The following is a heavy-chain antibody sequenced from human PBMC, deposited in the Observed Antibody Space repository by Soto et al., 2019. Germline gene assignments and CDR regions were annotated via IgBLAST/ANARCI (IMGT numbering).Heavy chain of an antibody. CDR3: ARDTPRSSGWDV. V-gene: IGHV3-48*02. CDR1: GFTLSSYS. CDR2: ISSSSSTI. Sequence: EVQLVESGGGLVQPGGSLRLSCEASGFTLSSYSMNWARQAPGQGLEWVSYISSSSSTIYDADSVKGRFTISRDNAKNALYLQMNSLRDEDTAVYSCARDTPRSSGWDVWGQGTTVTVSS. J-gene: IGHJ6*02.